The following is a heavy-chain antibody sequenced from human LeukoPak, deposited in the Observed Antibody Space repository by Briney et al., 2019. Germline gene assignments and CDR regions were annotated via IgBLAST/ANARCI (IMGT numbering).Heavy chain of an antibody. Sequence: PGGSLRLSCAVSGFTFSSYGMHWVRQAPGKGLEWVAVISYDGSNRYYADSVKGRFTISRDTSKNTLYLQMNSLRTEDTAVYYCATASYDAGFDYWGQGTLVTVSS. CDR3: ATASYDAGFDY. CDR1: GFTFSSYG. J-gene: IGHJ4*02. V-gene: IGHV3-30*03. CDR2: ISYDGSNR. D-gene: IGHD5-18*01.